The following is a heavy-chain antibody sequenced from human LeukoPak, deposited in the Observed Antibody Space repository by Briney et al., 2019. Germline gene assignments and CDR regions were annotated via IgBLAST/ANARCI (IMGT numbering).Heavy chain of an antibody. CDR2: IYYSGST. V-gene: IGHV4-59*08. CDR1: GGSISSYY. D-gene: IGHD4-17*01. J-gene: IGHJ4*02. Sequence: SETLSLTCTVSGGSISSYYWSWIRQPPGKGLEWIGYIYYSGSTNYNPSLKSRVTISVDTSKNQFSLKLSSVTAADTAVYYCARKMTTVTYYFDYWGQGTLVTVSS. CDR3: ARKMTTVTYYFDY.